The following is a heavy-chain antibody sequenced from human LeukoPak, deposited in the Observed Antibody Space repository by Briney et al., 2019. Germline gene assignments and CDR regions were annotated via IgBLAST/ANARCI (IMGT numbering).Heavy chain of an antibody. CDR1: GGSISSYY. V-gene: IGHV4-59*01. Sequence: SETLSLTRTVSGGSISSYYWSWIRQPPGKGLEWIGYIYYSGSTNYNPSLKSRVTVSVDTSKNQFSLKLSSVTAADTAVYYCARDRGDSGMDYYDSSGYQVGYYFDYWGQGTLVTVSS. CDR2: IYYSGST. J-gene: IGHJ4*02. D-gene: IGHD3-22*01. CDR3: ARDRGDSGMDYYDSSGYQVGYYFDY.